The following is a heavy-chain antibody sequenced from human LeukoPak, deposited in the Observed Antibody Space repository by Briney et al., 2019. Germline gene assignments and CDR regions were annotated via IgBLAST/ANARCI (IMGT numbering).Heavy chain of an antibody. J-gene: IGHJ3*02. CDR1: GFTFTSYG. CDR3: ARDRGYYYDSSGYNAFDI. V-gene: IGHV3-30*03. CDR2: ISYDGSKK. D-gene: IGHD3-22*01. Sequence: GGSLRLFCAASGFTFTSYGMHWVRQAPGKGLEWVAFISYDGSKKYYADSVKGRFTISRDNSKNTLYLQMNSLRAEDTAVYYCARDRGYYYDSSGYNAFDIWGQGTMVTVSS.